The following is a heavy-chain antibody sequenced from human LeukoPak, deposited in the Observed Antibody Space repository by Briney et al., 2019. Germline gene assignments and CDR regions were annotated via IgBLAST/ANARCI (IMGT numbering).Heavy chain of an antibody. D-gene: IGHD4-17*01. J-gene: IGHJ3*02. CDR1: GGSVSSGSYY. V-gene: IGHV4-61*01. CDR3: ARSSPSRYGGAFDI. CDR2: IYYSGRT. Sequence: SETLSLTCTVSGGSVSSGSYYWSWIRQPPGKGLEWVGYIYYSGRTNYNPSLKSRVTISVDTSKNQFSLKLSSVTAADTAVYYCARSSPSRYGGAFDIWGQGTMVTVSS.